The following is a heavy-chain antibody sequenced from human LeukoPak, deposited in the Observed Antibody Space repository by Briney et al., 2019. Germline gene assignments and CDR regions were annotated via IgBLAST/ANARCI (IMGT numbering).Heavy chain of an antibody. CDR1: GGSISSYY. J-gene: IGHJ4*02. CDR3: ARDGVWALGY. CDR2: IYYSGST. V-gene: IGHV4-59*01. D-gene: IGHD1-26*01. Sequence: SETLSLTCTVSGGSISSYYWSWIRQPPGKGLEWIGYIYYSGSTNYNPSLKSRVTISVDTSNNQFSLKLSSVTAADTAVYYCARDGVWALGYWGQGTLVTVSS.